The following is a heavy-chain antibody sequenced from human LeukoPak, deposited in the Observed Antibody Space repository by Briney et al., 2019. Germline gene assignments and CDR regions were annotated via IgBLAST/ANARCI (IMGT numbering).Heavy chain of an antibody. CDR1: GGSFSGYY. CDR3: ARGGKYHRIPPRFDY. D-gene: IGHD2-21*01. CDR2: INHSGST. Sequence: SETPSLTCAVYGGSFSGYYWSWIRQPPGKGLEWIGEINHSGSTNYNPFLKSRVTISVDTSKNQFSLKLSSVTAADTAVYYCARGGKYHRIPPRFDYWGQGTLVTVSS. V-gene: IGHV4-34*01. J-gene: IGHJ4*02.